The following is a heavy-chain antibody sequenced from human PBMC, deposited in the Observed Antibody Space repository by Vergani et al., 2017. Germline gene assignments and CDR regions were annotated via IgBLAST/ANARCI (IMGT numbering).Heavy chain of an antibody. CDR3: ANDRGELRYFDWSPFDY. CDR2: IYSGGSST. D-gene: IGHD3-9*01. J-gene: IGHJ4*02. CDR1: GFTFSSYS. Sequence: EVQLVESGGGLVKPGGSLRLSCAASGFTFSSYSMNWVRQAPGKGLEWVSVIYSGGSSTYYADSVKGRFTISRDNSKNTLYLQMNSLRAEDTAVYYCANDRGELRYFDWSPFDYWGQGTLVTVSS. V-gene: IGHV3-23*03.